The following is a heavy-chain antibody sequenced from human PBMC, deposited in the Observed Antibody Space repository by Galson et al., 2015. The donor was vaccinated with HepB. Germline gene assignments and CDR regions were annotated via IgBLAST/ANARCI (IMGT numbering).Heavy chain of an antibody. CDR1: GFTFSGSA. CDR2: ITSKANSYAT. V-gene: IGHV3-73*01. Sequence: SLRLSCAASGFTFSGSAMHWVRQASGKGLEWGGRITSKANSYATAYAASVKCRITISRDESKKTEYLQMKSLKTEDTSVYYCTRHVYHDSSTNYWGQGTLVAVSS. CDR3: TRHVYHDSSTNY. J-gene: IGHJ4*02. D-gene: IGHD3-22*01.